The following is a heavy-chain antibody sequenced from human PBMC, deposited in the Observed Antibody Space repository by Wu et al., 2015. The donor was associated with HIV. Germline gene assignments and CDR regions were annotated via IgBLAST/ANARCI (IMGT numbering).Heavy chain of an antibody. J-gene: IGHJ4*02. Sequence: QVQLVQSGAEVKKPGSSVKVSCKASGGTFNSYAINWVRQAPGQGLEWMGGIIPIFGTANYAQKFQGRVTITTDESTSTAYMELSSLRSEDTAVYYCARAGLEGVAAPFAFDYWGQGTLVTVSS. CDR2: IIPIFGTA. CDR3: ARAGLEGVAAPFAFDY. V-gene: IGHV1-69*05. D-gene: IGHD2-15*01. CDR1: GGTFNSYA.